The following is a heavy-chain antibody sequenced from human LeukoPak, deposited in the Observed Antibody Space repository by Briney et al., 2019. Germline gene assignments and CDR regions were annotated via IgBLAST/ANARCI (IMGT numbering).Heavy chain of an antibody. J-gene: IGHJ3*02. CDR2: INHSGST. CDR1: GGSFSGYY. D-gene: IGHD3-16*02. V-gene: IGHV4-34*01. Sequence: SETLSLTCAVYGGSFSGYYCSWIRQPPGKGLEWIGEINHSGSTNYNPSLKSRVTISVDTSKNQFSLKLSSVTAADTAVYYCAGRSTGKITFGGVIVPAFDIWGQGTMVTVSS. CDR3: AGRSTGKITFGGVIVPAFDI.